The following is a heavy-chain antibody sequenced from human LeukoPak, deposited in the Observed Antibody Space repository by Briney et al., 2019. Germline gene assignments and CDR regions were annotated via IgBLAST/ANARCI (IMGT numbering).Heavy chain of an antibody. CDR1: GFTFSTYW. CDR2: IRPEGTTT. V-gene: IGHV3-74*03. J-gene: IGHJ4*02. CDR3: ARGLDWILFDY. D-gene: IGHD3-9*01. Sequence: GGSLRLSCAASGFTFSTYWMHWVRQAPGKGLVWVSRIRPEGTTTAYADSVKGRFTISRDNAKNTLFLQMNSLSAEDTAVYYCARGLDWILFDYWGQGTLVTVSS.